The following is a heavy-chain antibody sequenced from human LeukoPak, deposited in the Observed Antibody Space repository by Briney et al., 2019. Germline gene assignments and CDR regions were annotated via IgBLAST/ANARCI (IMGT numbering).Heavy chain of an antibody. CDR3: ARDSSSWYGVGYNWFDP. CDR2: INPNINGT. J-gene: IGHJ5*02. CDR1: GYTFTGYY. D-gene: IGHD6-13*01. Sequence: ASVKVSCKASGYTFTGYYIHWVRQAPGQGLEWMGWINPNINGTNYAQKFQGRVTMTGDRSISTAYMELSRLRSDDTAVYYCARDSSSWYGVGYNWFDPWGQGTLVTVSS. V-gene: IGHV1-2*02.